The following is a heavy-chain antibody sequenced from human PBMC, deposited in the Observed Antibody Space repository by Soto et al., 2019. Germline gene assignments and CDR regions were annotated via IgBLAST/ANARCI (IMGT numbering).Heavy chain of an antibody. CDR3: AADATAWQQMVPSDY. V-gene: IGHV1-58*01. Sequence: PVQVSCQASGLTLTSSAFPWVRQARGKRLEWLGWIAVGSGYTNYAQRFQDRVTLTRDMSTATTYMELSRLTSEDTAIYFCAADATAWQQMVPSDYWGQGSRVTVS. CDR1: GLTLTSSA. D-gene: IGHD2-8*01. CDR2: IAVGSGYT. J-gene: IGHJ4*02.